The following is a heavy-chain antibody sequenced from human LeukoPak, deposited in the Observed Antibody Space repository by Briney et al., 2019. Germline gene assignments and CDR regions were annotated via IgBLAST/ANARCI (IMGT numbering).Heavy chain of an antibody. CDR1: GGSISSGGYS. J-gene: IGHJ4*02. Sequence: SQTLSLTCAVSGGSISSGGYSWSWIRQPPGKGLEWIGYIYHSGSTYYNPSLKSRVTISVDRSKNQFSLKLSSVTAADTAVYYCARVDPVTTGDYYFDYWGQGTLVTVSS. CDR3: ARVDPVTTGDYYFDY. D-gene: IGHD4-17*01. CDR2: IYHSGST. V-gene: IGHV4-30-2*01.